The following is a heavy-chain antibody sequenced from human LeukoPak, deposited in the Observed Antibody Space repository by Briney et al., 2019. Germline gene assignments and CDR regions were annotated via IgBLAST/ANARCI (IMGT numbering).Heavy chain of an antibody. J-gene: IGHJ4*02. CDR3: ARGRRSRYYYDSSGYYYFDY. CDR2: INHSGST. CDR1: GGSFSGYY. V-gene: IGHV4-34*01. Sequence: SETLSLTCAVYGGSFSGYYWSWIRQPPGKGLEWIGEINHSGSTNYNPSLKSRVTIPVDTSKNQFSLKLSSVTAADTAVYYCARGRRSRYYYDSSGYYYFDYWGQGTLVTVSS. D-gene: IGHD3-22*01.